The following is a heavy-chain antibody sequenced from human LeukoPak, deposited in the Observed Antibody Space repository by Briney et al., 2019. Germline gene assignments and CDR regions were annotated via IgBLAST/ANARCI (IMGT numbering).Heavy chain of an antibody. J-gene: IGHJ3*01. CDR2: ISYSGRT. CDR3: ARDRSGTYYTFDV. V-gene: IGHV4-59*13. D-gene: IGHD1-26*01. Sequence: SGTLSLTCSISGGSIGSSFWNWIRLSPEKGLEWIGYISYSGRTNYCPSLKSRVTISIDTSKNQLSLTLSSVTAADTALYYCARDRSGTYYTFDVWGQGTMVSVSA. CDR1: GGSIGSSF.